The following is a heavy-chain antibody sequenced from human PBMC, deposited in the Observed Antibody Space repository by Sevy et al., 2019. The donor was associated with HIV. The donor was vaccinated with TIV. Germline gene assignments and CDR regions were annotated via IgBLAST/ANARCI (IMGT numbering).Heavy chain of an antibody. CDR1: GFTFSDYC. CDR3: AREYSSGWYEGEFGY. V-gene: IGHV3-11*04. Sequence: GGSLRLSCAASGFTFSDYCMSWIRQAPGKGLEWVSYISSSGSTIYYADSVKGRFTISRDNAKNSLYLQMNSLRAEDTAVYYCAREYSSGWYEGEFGYWGQGTLVTVSS. J-gene: IGHJ4*02. CDR2: ISSSGSTI. D-gene: IGHD6-19*01.